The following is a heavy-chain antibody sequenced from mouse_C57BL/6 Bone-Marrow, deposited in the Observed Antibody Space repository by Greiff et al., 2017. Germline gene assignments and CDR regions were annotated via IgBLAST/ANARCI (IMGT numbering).Heavy chain of an antibody. CDR3: VRTTVVAPYAMDY. CDR1: GFSFNTYA. V-gene: IGHV10-1*01. D-gene: IGHD1-1*01. Sequence: EVMLVESGGGLVQPKGSLKLSCAASGFSFNTYAMNWVRQAPGKGLEWVARIRSKSNNYATYYADSVKDRFTISKDDSESMLYLQMNNLKTEDTVMYYCVRTTVVAPYAMDYWGQGTSVTVSS. CDR2: IRSKSNNYAT. J-gene: IGHJ4*01.